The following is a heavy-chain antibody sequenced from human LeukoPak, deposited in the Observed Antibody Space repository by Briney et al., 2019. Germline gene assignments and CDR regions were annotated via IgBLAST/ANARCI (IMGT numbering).Heavy chain of an antibody. CDR1: GYTFTGYY. D-gene: IGHD3-22*01. J-gene: IGHJ4*02. CDR3: AREGYYDSSGYGVGDY. CDR2: INPNSGGT. Sequence: ASVKVSCKASGYTFTGYYMDWVRQAPGQGLEWMGWINPNSGGTNYAQKFQGRVTMTRDTSISTAYMELSRLRTDDTAVYYCAREGYYDSSGYGVGDYWGQGTLVTVSS. V-gene: IGHV1-2*02.